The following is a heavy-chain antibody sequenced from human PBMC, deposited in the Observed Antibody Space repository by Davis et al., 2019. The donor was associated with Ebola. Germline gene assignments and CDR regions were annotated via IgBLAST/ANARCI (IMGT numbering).Heavy chain of an antibody. J-gene: IGHJ5*02. CDR1: GFTFSDYY. CDR2: INHSGST. V-gene: IGHV4-34*01. D-gene: IGHD6-19*01. CDR3: ARRRWRVRSFWFDP. Sequence: ESLKISCAASGFTFSDYYMSWIRQPPGQGLEWIGAINHSGSTNYNPSLKSRVTISVDTSKNQFSLKLSSVTAAETAVYYCARRRWRVRSFWFDPWGQGTLVTVSS.